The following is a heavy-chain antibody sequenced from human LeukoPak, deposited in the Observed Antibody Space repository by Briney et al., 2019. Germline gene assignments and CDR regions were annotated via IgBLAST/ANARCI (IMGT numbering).Heavy chain of an antibody. J-gene: IGHJ4*02. CDR3: AKVLYFDWLPQGYFDY. V-gene: IGHV3-23*01. CDR2: ISGSGGST. Sequence: GGSLRLSCAASGFTFSSYAMSWVRQAPGKGLEWVSAISGSGGSTYYADSVKGRFTISRDNSKNTLYLQMNSLRAEDTAVYYCAKVLYFDWLPQGYFDYWGQGTLVTVSS. D-gene: IGHD3-9*01. CDR1: GFTFSSYA.